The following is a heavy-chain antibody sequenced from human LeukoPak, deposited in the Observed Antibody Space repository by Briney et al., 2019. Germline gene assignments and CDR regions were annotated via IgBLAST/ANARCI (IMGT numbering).Heavy chain of an antibody. D-gene: IGHD2-2*01. V-gene: IGHV4-38-2*01. CDR1: GYSTSSGYY. CDR2: IYHSETT. CDR3: ARVYCTSFGCYNFDY. J-gene: IGHJ4*02. Sequence: SETLSLTCAVSGYSTSSGYYWGWIRQPPGKGLDWIGSIYHSETTYYNPSLESRITISVDTSKNQFSLKVTSVTAADTALHYCARVYCTSFGCYNFDYWGQGALVTVSS.